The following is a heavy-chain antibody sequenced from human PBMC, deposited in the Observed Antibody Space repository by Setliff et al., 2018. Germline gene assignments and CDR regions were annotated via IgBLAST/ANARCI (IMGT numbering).Heavy chain of an antibody. CDR2: IKQDGSEK. J-gene: IGHJ6*03. CDR1: GFTFSRYW. V-gene: IGHV3-7*01. Sequence: GGSLRLSCAASGFTFSRYWMSWVRQAPGKGLEWVANIKQDGSEKYYVDSVKGRFTISRDNAKNSLYLQINSLRAEDTAVYYCARDHGTVPGVDYMDVWGKGTTVTVSS. CDR3: ARDHGTVPGVDYMDV. D-gene: IGHD1-1*01.